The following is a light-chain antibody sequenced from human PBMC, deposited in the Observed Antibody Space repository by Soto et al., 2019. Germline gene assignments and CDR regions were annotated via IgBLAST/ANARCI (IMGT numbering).Light chain of an antibody. CDR2: GAS. V-gene: IGKV3-15*01. CDR1: QSVSSSY. CDR3: QQYHDWPLT. J-gene: IGKJ4*01. Sequence: EILLAQSPGTLSLSPGERATLSCGGSQSVSSSYLVWYQQKPGQAPRLLIYGASTRATGIPARLSGSGYGTELTLTISSMQSEDFAVYFCQQYHDWPLTFGGGTKVDI.